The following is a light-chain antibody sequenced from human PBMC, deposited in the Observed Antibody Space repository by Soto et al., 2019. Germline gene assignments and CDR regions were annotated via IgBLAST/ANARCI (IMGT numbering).Light chain of an antibody. CDR3: QQRSNWPLT. CDR1: QSVSYY. Sequence: EIVFTQSTGTLSLSPGERATPSFRASQSVSYYLAWYQQKPGQAPRLLIYDASNRATGIPARFSGSGSGTDFTLTISSLEPEDFAVYYCQQRSNWPLTFGGGTKVDI. J-gene: IGKJ4*01. CDR2: DAS. V-gene: IGKV3-11*01.